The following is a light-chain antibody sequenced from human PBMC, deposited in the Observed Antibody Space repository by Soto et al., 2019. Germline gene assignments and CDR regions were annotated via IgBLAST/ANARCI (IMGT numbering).Light chain of an antibody. CDR3: QSSRCRLSGYV. CDR2: GNS. V-gene: IGLV1-40*01. J-gene: IGLJ1*01. CDR1: SSNIGAGYD. Sequence: QRVRKHAVSGSGALSQSAVIFCTGNSSNIGAGYDVHWYQQLPGTAPKLLIYGNSNRPSGVPDRFSGSKSGTSASLAITGLFVVDETDDYGQSSRCRLSGYVVRTGTKVTV.